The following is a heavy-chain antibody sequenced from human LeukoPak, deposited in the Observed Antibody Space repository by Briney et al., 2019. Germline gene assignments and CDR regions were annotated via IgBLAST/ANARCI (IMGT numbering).Heavy chain of an antibody. CDR1: GFTFSSYG. CDR2: IWYDGSNK. J-gene: IGHJ4*02. Sequence: GRSLRLSCAASGFTFSSYGMHWVRQAPGKGLEWVAVIWYDGSNKYYADSVKGRFTIFRENSKNTLYLQMNSLRAEDTAVYYCASSTITATLDYWGQGTLVTVSS. V-gene: IGHV3-33*01. CDR3: ASSTITATLDY. D-gene: IGHD5-24*01.